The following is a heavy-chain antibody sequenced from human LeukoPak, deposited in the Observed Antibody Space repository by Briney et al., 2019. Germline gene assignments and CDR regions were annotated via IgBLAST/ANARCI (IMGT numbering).Heavy chain of an antibody. CDR1: GYTFTGYY. CDR2: INPNSGGT. D-gene: IGHD4-11*01. V-gene: IGHV1-2*02. J-gene: IGHJ6*03. Sequence: GASVKVSCKAAGYTFTGYYMHWVRQAPGQGLEWMGWINPNSGGTNYAQKFQGRVTMTRDTSISTAYMELSRLSSDATAVYYCARAGDYSNYAYYYYYYMDVWGKGTTVTVSS. CDR3: ARAGDYSNYAYYYYYYMDV.